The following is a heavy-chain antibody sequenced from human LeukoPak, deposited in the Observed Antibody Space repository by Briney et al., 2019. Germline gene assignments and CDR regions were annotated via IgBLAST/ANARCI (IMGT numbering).Heavy chain of an antibody. CDR3: ARKALGYRLAYGDY. J-gene: IGHJ4*02. V-gene: IGHV3-23*01. D-gene: IGHD5-12*01. Sequence: GGSLRLSCAASGFTFSTYAMSWVRQAPGKGLEWVSAISANGGSTFYADSVKGRFTVSRDSSKDTLYLQMNSLRAEDTAVYFCARKALGYRLAYGDYWGQGTLATVSS. CDR2: ISANGGST. CDR1: GFTFSTYA.